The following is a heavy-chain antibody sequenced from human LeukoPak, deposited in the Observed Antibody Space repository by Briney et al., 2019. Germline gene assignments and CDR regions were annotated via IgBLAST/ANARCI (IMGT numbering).Heavy chain of an antibody. Sequence: ASVKVSCKTSKNMFTGYFMHWVRQAPGQGLEWIGWVNPNSGGALFARRFQGRVTMTRDTSIGATYMALSRLTSDDTALYYCAAQCNDDFCYKRDYMDVWGKGTMVIVSS. J-gene: IGHJ6*03. V-gene: IGHV1-2*02. CDR3: AAQCNDDFCYKRDYMDV. CDR2: VNPNSGGA. CDR1: KNMFTGYF. D-gene: IGHD2-2*02.